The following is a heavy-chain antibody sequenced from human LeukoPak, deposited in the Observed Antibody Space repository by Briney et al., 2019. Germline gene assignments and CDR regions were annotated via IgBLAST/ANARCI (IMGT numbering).Heavy chain of an antibody. D-gene: IGHD3-22*01. V-gene: IGHV1-24*01. Sequence: VASVKVSCKVSGYTLTELSMHWVRQAPGKGLEWMGGFDPEGGETIYAQKYQGRVTMTEDTSTDTAYMELSSLRSEDTAVYYCTQEVTTYDSSGYYPYNWFDPWGQGTLVTVSS. J-gene: IGHJ5*02. CDR3: TQEVTTYDSSGYYPYNWFDP. CDR2: FDPEGGET. CDR1: GYTLTELS.